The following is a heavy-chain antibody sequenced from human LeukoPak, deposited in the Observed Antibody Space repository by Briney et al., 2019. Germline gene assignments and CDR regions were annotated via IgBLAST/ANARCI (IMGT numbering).Heavy chain of an antibody. V-gene: IGHV3-43D*03. CDR3: AKDISPFYYDSHAFDI. D-gene: IGHD3-22*01. CDR1: GFTFDDYA. CDR2: ISWDGGST. Sequence: GGSLRLSCAASGFTFDDYAMHWVRQAPGKGPEWVSLISWDGGSTYYADSVKGRFTISRDNSKNSLYLQMNSLRAEDTALYYCAKDISPFYYDSHAFDIWGQGTMVTVSS. J-gene: IGHJ3*02.